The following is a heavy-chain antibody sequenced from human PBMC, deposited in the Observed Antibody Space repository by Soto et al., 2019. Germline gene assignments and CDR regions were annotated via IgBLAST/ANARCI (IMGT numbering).Heavy chain of an antibody. D-gene: IGHD2-15*01. Sequence: LSLTCAVSGGSISSSNWWSWVRQPPGKGLEWIGEIYHSGSTNYNPSLKSRVTISVDTSKNQFSLKLSSVTAADTAVYYCARHLTYCSAGSCYSDFPYYGMDVWGQGTTVTVSS. CDR1: GGSISSSNW. CDR3: ARHLTYCSAGSCYSDFPYYGMDV. J-gene: IGHJ6*02. CDR2: IYHSGST. V-gene: IGHV4-4*02.